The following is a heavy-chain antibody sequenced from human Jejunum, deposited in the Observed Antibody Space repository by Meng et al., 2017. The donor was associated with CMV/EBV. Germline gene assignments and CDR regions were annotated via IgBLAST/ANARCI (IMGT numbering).Heavy chain of an antibody. V-gene: IGHV3-11*01. D-gene: IGHD3-10*01. CDR1: GFTSSDSY. CDR2: ISSSGSTI. Sequence: LRLSCAASGFTSSDSYMSWIRQAPGKGLEWVSYISSSGSTIYYADSVKGRFTISRDNAKNSLYLQMNSLRADDTAVYYCAREIRPIDYWGQGTLVTVSS. J-gene: IGHJ4*02. CDR3: AREIRPIDY.